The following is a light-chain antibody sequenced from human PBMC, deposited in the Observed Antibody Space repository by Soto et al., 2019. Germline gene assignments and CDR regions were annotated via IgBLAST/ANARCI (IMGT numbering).Light chain of an antibody. Sequence: QRTQATTTVFSCIAGRVTNSGRDSEDINDWLAWYQQKPGNAPKFLIYDASTLQSGVPSRFTGSGSGTEFTLPISSLQPDVSATYYCQQYKSRRTFGQGTKVDIK. CDR3: QQYKSRRT. CDR1: EDINDW. CDR2: DAS. J-gene: IGKJ1*01. V-gene: IGKV1-5*01.